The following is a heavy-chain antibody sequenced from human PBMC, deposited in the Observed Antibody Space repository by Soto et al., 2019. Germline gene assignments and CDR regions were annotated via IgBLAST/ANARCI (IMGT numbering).Heavy chain of an antibody. CDR3: SRSEVGDFMDV. V-gene: IGHV1-8*01. D-gene: IGHD3-16*01. CDR2: VNPNNGKT. CDR1: EDTFANYD. J-gene: IGHJ6*02. Sequence: QAQLEQSGAEVKKPGASVRVSCKASEDTFANYDIIWVRQAPGQGLEWMGWVNPNNGKTGYAPKFQGRFTMTRDTSTRTAYLEMSGLRSDDTAVYYCSRSEVGDFMDVWGRGTTVIVSS.